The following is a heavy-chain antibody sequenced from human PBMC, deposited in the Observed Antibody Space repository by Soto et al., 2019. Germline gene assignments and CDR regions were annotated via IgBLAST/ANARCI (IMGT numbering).Heavy chain of an antibody. Sequence: GVLRLSCAASGFTFSSYWMHWVRQAPGKGLVWVSRINSDGSSAVYADSVKGRFTISRDNAKNKLYLQMNILRTEDTAVYYCARDPAPIGWYDYWGQGTLVTVSS. CDR1: GFTFSSYW. J-gene: IGHJ4*02. CDR3: ARDPAPIGWYDY. CDR2: INSDGSSA. D-gene: IGHD6-19*01. V-gene: IGHV3-74*01.